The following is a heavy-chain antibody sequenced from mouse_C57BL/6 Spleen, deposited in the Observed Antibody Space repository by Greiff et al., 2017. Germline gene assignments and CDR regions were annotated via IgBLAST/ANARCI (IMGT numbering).Heavy chain of an antibody. V-gene: IGHV3-6*01. CDR1: GYSITSGYY. D-gene: IGHD2-10*01. J-gene: IGHJ1*03. Sequence: DVQLVESGPGLVKPSQSLSLTCSVTGYSITSGYYWNWIRQFPGNKLEWMGYISYDGSNNYNPSLKNRISITRDTSKNQFFLKLNSVTTEDTATYDCATYYKYFDVWGTGTTVTVSS. CDR2: ISYDGSN. CDR3: ATYYKYFDV.